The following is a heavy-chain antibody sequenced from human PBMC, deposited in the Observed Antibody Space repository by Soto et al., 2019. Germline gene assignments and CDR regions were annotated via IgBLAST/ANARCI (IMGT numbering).Heavy chain of an antibody. Sequence: SETLSLTCAVYGGSFSGYYWSWIRQPPGKGLEWIGEINHSGSTNYNPSLKSRVTISVDTSKNQFSLKLSSVTAADTAVYYCARIRGYSGYGKKYYFDYWGQGTLVTVSS. D-gene: IGHD5-12*01. CDR1: GGSFSGYY. CDR3: ARIRGYSGYGKKYYFDY. J-gene: IGHJ4*02. V-gene: IGHV4-34*01. CDR2: INHSGST.